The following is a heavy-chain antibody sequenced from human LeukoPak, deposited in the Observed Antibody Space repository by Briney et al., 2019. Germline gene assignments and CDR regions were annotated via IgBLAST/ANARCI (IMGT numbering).Heavy chain of an antibody. J-gene: IGHJ4*02. CDR1: GDSISSYY. D-gene: IGHD2-2*01. CDR2: VYVTGSA. V-gene: IGHV4-4*07. CDR3: ARADSSSAYTAFDS. Sequence: SETLSLTFTVPGDSISSYYWSWIRQPAGKGLEWIGRVYVTGSANLNPSLKSRVTMSLDKSKNQFSLKLTSVTAADPAVYYCARADSSSAYTAFDSWGQGTLVSVSS.